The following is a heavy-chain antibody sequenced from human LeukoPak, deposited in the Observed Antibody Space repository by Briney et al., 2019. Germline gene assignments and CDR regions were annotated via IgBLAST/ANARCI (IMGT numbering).Heavy chain of an antibody. J-gene: IGHJ4*02. CDR3: ARVDSSGWYNYFDY. V-gene: IGHV1-18*01. Sequence: ASVKVSCKASGYTFTSYVISWVRQAPGQGLEWMGWISAYNGNTNYAQKLQGRVTMTTDTSTSTAYMELRSLRSDDTAVYYCARVDSSGWYNYFDYWGQGTLVTVSS. CDR2: ISAYNGNT. CDR1: GYTFTSYV. D-gene: IGHD6-19*01.